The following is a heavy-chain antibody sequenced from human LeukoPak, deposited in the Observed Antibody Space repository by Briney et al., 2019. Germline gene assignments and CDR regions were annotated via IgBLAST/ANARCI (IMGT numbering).Heavy chain of an antibody. V-gene: IGHV4-59*08. CDR3: ARAEGSGSYWSRPNYYYYMDV. J-gene: IGHJ6*03. CDR2: IYYSGST. CDR1: GGSISSYY. D-gene: IGHD3-10*01. Sequence: PSETLSLTCTVSGGSISSYYWSWIRQPPGKGLEWIGYIYYSGSTNYNPSLKSRVTISVDTSKNQFSLKLSSVTTADTAVYYCARAEGSGSYWSRPNYYYYMDVWGKGTTVTISS.